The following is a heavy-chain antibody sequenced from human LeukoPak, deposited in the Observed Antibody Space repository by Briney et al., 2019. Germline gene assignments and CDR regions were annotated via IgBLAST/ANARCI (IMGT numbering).Heavy chain of an antibody. D-gene: IGHD2-15*01. CDR3: AKDGGSDPDSFDI. Sequence: GGSLRLSCAASGFTFSSYGMHWVRQAPGKGLEWVAVISYDGSTKYYTNSVKGRFTISRDNSKDTLYLQMNSLRAEDTAVYYCAKDGGSDPDSFDIWGQGTMVTVSS. CDR1: GFTFSSYG. CDR2: ISYDGSTK. J-gene: IGHJ3*02. V-gene: IGHV3-30*18.